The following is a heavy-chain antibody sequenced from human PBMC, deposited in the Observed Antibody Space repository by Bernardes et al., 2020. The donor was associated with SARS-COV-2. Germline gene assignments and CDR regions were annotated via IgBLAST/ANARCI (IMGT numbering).Heavy chain of an antibody. CDR3: ASASKPRYYDFWSGPYGMDV. V-gene: IGHV1-18*01. J-gene: IGHJ6*02. CDR2: ISAYNGNT. CDR1: GYTFTSYG. D-gene: IGHD3-3*01. Sequence: ASVKVSCMASGYTFTSYGISWVRQAPGQGLEWMGWISAYNGNTNYAQKLQGRVTMTTDTSTSTAYMELRSLRSDDTAVYYCASASKPRYYDFWSGPYGMDVWGQGTTVTVSS.